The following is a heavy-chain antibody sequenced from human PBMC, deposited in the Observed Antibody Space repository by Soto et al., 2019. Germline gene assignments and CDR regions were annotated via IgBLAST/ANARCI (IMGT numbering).Heavy chain of an antibody. CDR2: ISYDGSNK. D-gene: IGHD2-2*01. CDR3: ARVRERYCSSTSCYRLWYFDL. V-gene: IGHV3-30*14. CDR1: GFTFSSYA. Sequence: GGSLRLSCAASGFTFSSYAMSWVRQAPGKGLEWVAVISYDGSNKYYADSVKGRFTISRENAKNSLYLQMNSLRAEDTAVYYCARVRERYCSSTSCYRLWYFDLWGRGTLVTVSS. J-gene: IGHJ2*01.